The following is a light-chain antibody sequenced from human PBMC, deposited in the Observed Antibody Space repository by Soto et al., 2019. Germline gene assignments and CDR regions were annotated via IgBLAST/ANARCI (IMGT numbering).Light chain of an antibody. CDR1: SSDVGAYNF. CDR3: MSFTSSNTYV. J-gene: IGLJ1*01. V-gene: IGLV2-14*03. Sequence: CALAQPASVSGSPGQSITISCTGTSSDVGAYNFVSWYQHHPDKAPKVVIYDVANRPSGVSYRFSASKSGNTASLTISGLQAEDEADYYCMSFTSSNTYVFGTGTKVTVL. CDR2: DVA.